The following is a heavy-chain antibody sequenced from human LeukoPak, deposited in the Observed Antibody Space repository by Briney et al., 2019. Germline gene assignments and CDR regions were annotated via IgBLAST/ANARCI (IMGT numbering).Heavy chain of an antibody. D-gene: IGHD3-10*01. CDR1: GGSISSYY. Sequence: PSETLSLTCTVSGGSISSYYWSWIRQPPGKGLEWIGYIYYSGSTNYNPSLKSRVTISVDTSKNQFSLKLSSVTAADTAVYYCASLTMVRGVIIPHDYGMDVWGQGTTVTVSS. CDR3: ASLTMVRGVIIPHDYGMDV. J-gene: IGHJ6*02. V-gene: IGHV4-59*08. CDR2: IYYSGST.